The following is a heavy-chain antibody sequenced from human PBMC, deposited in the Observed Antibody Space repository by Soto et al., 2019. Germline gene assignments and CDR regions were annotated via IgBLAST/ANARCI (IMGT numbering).Heavy chain of an antibody. CDR3: ARPLTGTTFLRHAFDI. V-gene: IGHV5-51*01. D-gene: IGHD1-20*01. J-gene: IGHJ3*02. Sequence: GESLKISCKGSGYSFTSYWIGWVRQMPGKGLELMGIIYPGDSDTRYSPSFQGQVTISADKSISTAYLQWSSLKASDTAMYYCARPLTGTTFLRHAFDIWGQGTMVTVSS. CDR1: GYSFTSYW. CDR2: IYPGDSDT.